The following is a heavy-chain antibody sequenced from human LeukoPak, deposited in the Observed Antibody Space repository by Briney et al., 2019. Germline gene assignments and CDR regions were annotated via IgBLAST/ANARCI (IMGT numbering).Heavy chain of an antibody. J-gene: IGHJ4*02. Sequence: SETLSLTCTVSGGSISSSSYYWGRIRQPPGKGLEWIGSIYYSGSTYYNPSLKSRVTISVDTSKNQFSLKLSSVTAADTAVYYCARRRPPSSGSNVDYWGQGTLVTVSS. V-gene: IGHV4-39*01. CDR1: GGSISSSSYY. CDR3: ARRRPPSSGSNVDY. D-gene: IGHD6-19*01. CDR2: IYYSGST.